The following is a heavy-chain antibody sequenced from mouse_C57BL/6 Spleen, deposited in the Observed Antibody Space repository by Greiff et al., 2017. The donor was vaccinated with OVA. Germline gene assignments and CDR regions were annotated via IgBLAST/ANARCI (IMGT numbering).Heavy chain of an antibody. CDR2: INPGSGGT. J-gene: IGHJ2*01. D-gene: IGHD1-1*01. Sequence: VQVVESGAELVRPGPSVKVSCKASGYAFTNYLIEWVKQRPGQGLEWIGVINPGSGGTNYNEKFKGKATLTADKSSSTAYMQLSSLTSEDSAVYFCARDGSSRYYFDYWGQGTTLTVSS. CDR3: ARDGSSRYYFDY. V-gene: IGHV1-54*01. CDR1: GYAFTNYL.